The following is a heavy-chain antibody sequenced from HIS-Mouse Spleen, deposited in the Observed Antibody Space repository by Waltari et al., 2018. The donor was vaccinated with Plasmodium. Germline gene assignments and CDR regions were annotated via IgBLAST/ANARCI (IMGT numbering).Heavy chain of an antibody. V-gene: IGHV4-39*01. CDR1: GGSISSSSYY. CDR3: ARRGGSYYYFDY. D-gene: IGHD1-26*01. J-gene: IGHJ4*02. Sequence: QLQLQESGPGLVKPSETLSLTCTVSGGSISSSSYYWGWIRQPPGKGLEWIGGIYYSGSTDYNPSLKRRVTISVDTSKNQFSLKLSSVTAADTAVYYCARRGGSYYYFDYWGQGTLVTVSS. CDR2: IYYSGST.